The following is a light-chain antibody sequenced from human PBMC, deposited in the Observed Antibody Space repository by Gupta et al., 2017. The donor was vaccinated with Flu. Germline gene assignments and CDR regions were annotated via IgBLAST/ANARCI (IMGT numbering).Light chain of an antibody. CDR2: WAS. V-gene: IGKV4-1*01. CDR3: QQNYSPPRT. J-gene: IGKJ1*01. CDR1: QSVLNSSNNKNY. Sequence: DIVMTQSQDSLAVSLGERATINCKSSQSVLNSSNNKNYLAWYQHKAGQPPKVLISWASTRESGVPDRFSGSGSGPDFSPTINSLQAEDVAVYYCQQNYSPPRTFGQGTKVETK.